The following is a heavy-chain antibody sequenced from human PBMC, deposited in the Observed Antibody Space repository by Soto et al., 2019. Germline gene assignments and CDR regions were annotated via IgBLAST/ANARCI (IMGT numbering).Heavy chain of an antibody. J-gene: IGHJ4*02. D-gene: IGHD2-8*01. V-gene: IGHV3-7*05. CDR2: INQDGSEK. CDR3: ARGPGGVNAGTFNY. Sequence: EVQLVESGGGLVQPGGSLRLTCAASGFTVSSYWMKWVRRAPVKGLEWVANINQDGSEKNYVDSVRGRFTISRDNAKNSLYLQMSSLRAEDTAIYYCARGPGGVNAGTFNYWGQGDLVTVSS. CDR1: GFTVSSYW.